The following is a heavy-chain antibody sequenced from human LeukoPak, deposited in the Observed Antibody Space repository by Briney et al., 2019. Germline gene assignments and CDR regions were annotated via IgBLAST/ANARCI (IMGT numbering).Heavy chain of an antibody. CDR2: IHRDGRT. V-gene: IGHV4-4*02. J-gene: IGHJ4*02. Sequence: PSGTLSLTCAVSGVSISSSEWWIWVRQPPGQGLEWIGEIHRDGRTRYNPSLQTRVTMSIDYSKNQISLEVTSATAADTAIYYCGETDIYFNPIDYWGPGSLVTVSS. D-gene: IGHD3-9*01. CDR3: GETDIYFNPIDY. CDR1: GVSISSSEW.